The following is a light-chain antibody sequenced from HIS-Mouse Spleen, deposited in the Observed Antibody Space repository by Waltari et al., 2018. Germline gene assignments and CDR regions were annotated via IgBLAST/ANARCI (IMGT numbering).Light chain of an antibody. V-gene: IGLV2-11*01. J-gene: IGLJ3*02. CDR2: DVR. Sequence: QSALTQPRSVSGSPGQSVTISCTGTSSDVGGYNYVSWYQQHPGKAPKRMIYDVRKRPSGVPDRFSGSKSGNTASLTISGLQAEDEADYYCCSYAGSYTWVFGGGTKLTVL. CDR3: CSYAGSYTWV. CDR1: SSDVGGYNY.